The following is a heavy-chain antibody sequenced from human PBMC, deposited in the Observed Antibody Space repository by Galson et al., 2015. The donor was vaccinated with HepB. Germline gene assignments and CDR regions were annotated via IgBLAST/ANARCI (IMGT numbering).Heavy chain of an antibody. J-gene: IGHJ4*02. D-gene: IGHD3-16*01. CDR3: AKDTFGFSKPFDT. CDR1: GFTFNSCA. CDR2: ISGSGHNT. V-gene: IGHV3-23*01. Sequence: SLRLSCATSGFTFNSCAMSWVRQAPGEGLEWVSGISGSGHNTYYEDSVQGRFTISRDNSKNTLYLRMDSLRAEDTALYYCAKDTFGFSKPFDTWGQGTLVTVSS.